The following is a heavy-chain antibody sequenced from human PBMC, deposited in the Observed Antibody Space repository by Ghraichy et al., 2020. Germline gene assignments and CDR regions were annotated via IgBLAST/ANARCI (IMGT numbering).Heavy chain of an antibody. V-gene: IGHV1-2*02. CDR1: GYTFTGYY. CDR3: ASQHYDILTGHYYYYGMDV. J-gene: IGHJ6*02. D-gene: IGHD3-9*01. Sequence: ASVKVSCKASGYTFTGYYMHWVRQAPGQGLEWMGWINPNSGGTNYAQKFQGRVTMTRDTSISTAYMELSRLRSDDTAVYYCASQHYDILTGHYYYYGMDVWGQGTTVTVSS. CDR2: INPNSGGT.